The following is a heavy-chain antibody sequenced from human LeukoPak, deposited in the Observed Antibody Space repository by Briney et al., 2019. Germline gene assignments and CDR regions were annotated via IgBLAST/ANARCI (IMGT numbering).Heavy chain of an antibody. D-gene: IGHD2-15*01. Sequence: SVKVSCKASGGTFSSYAISWVRQAPGQGLEWMGRIIPILGIANYAQKFQGRVTITADKSTSTAYMELSSLRSEDTAVYYCARDKEVVGGLDYWGQGTLVTVSS. J-gene: IGHJ4*02. V-gene: IGHV1-69*04. CDR3: ARDKEVVGGLDY. CDR2: IIPILGIA. CDR1: GGTFSSYA.